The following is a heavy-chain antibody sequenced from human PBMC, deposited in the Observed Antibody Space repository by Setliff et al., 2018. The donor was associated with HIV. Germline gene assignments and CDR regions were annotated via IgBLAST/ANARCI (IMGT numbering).Heavy chain of an antibody. D-gene: IGHD3-10*01. Sequence: ASVKVSCKASGYTFTKYAMNWVRQAPGQGLEWMGWISTNTGNPTYAQGFTGRFVFSLDTSVSTAYLQISSLKAEDTAVYYCARDESDSLYYKDYYYMDVWGKGTTVTVSS. CDR2: ISTNTGNP. CDR3: ARDESDSLYYKDYYYMDV. V-gene: IGHV7-4-1*02. CDR1: GYTFTKYA. J-gene: IGHJ6*03.